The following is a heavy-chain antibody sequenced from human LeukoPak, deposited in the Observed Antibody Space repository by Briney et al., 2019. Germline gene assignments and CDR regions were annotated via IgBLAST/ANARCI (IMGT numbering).Heavy chain of an antibody. CDR3: ASERGGLGYCSSTSCSFDP. CDR2: MSPVSGIG. V-gene: IGHV1-8*01. D-gene: IGHD2-2*01. Sequence: ASVKVSCKASGYIFNDFDINWVRQAPGQGLEWMGWMSPVSGIGGSAQRFQGRVTITADKSTSTAYMELSSLRSEDTAVYYCASERGGLGYCSSTSCSFDPWGQGTLVTVSS. J-gene: IGHJ5*02. CDR1: GYIFNDFD.